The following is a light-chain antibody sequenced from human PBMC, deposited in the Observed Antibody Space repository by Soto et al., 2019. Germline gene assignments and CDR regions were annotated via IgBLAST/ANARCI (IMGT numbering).Light chain of an antibody. CDR3: QQYNSSPWT. V-gene: IGKV1-5*03. CDR1: RGISAW. J-gene: IGKJ1*01. Sequence: DIQMTQSPSTLSASVGDRVTITCRASRGISAWVAWYQQKSGKAPKLLIYRASSLESGVPSRFSGSGSGTEFTLTISSLQPDDFATYYCQQYNSSPWTFGQGTKVDIK. CDR2: RAS.